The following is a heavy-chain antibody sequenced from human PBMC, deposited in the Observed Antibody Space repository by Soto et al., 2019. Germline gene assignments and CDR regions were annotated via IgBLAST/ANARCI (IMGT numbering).Heavy chain of an antibody. CDR1: GFTFSSYW. CDR2: IKQDGSEK. V-gene: IGHV3-7*03. D-gene: IGHD2-2*01. CDR3: AREGTYCSSTSCHLRYYYYYYGMDV. J-gene: IGHJ6*02. Sequence: EVQLVESGGGLVQPGGSLRLSCAASGFTFSSYWMSWVRQAPGKGLEWVANIKQDGSEKYYVDSVKGRFTISRDNAKNSLYLQMNSLRAEDTAVYYCAREGTYCSSTSCHLRYYYYYYGMDVWGQGTTVTVSS.